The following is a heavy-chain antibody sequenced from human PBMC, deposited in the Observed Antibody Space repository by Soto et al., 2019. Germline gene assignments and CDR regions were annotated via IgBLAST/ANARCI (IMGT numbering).Heavy chain of an antibody. CDR3: ARGSSGGSSFDY. D-gene: IGHD1-26*01. Sequence: AGGRGSLAPGQGLEWMGGIIPIFGTANYAKKFQGRVTITADESTSTAYMELSSLRSEDTAVYYCARGSSGGSSFDYWGQGTLVSGS. J-gene: IGHJ4*02. V-gene: IGHV1-69*01. CDR2: IIPIFGTA. CDR1: A.